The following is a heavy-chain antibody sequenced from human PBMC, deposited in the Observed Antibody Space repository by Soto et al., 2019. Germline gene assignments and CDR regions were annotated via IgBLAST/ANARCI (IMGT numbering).Heavy chain of an antibody. CDR1: GYTFTSYA. CDR3: ARSNCSGGSCYHDAFDI. Sequence: SVKVSCKASGYTFTSYAMHWVRQAPGQRLEWMGWINAYNGNTNYAQKLQGRVTMTTDTSTSTAYMELRSLRSDDTAVYYCARSNCSGGSCYHDAFDIWGQGTMVTVSS. V-gene: IGHV1-18*01. CDR2: INAYNGNT. J-gene: IGHJ3*02. D-gene: IGHD2-15*01.